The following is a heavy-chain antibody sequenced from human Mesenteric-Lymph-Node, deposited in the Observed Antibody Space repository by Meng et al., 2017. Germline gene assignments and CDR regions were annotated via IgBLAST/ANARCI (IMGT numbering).Heavy chain of an antibody. D-gene: IGHD6-19*01. CDR2: ISSSGSNT. Sequence: GESLKISCAAFGFTFSSHAMNWVRQAQGKGLEWVSAISSSGSNTYYTDSVKGRFTISRDNSKNTLYLQMNSLSAEDPAVYYGAKTRLTITVTRTADYWGQGTLVTVSS. V-gene: IGHV3-23*01. CDR3: AKTRLTITVTRTADY. J-gene: IGHJ4*02. CDR1: GFTFSSHA.